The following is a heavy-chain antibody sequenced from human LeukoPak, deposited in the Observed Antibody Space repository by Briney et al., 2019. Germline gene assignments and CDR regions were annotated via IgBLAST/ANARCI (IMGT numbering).Heavy chain of an antibody. Sequence: ASVKVSCKVSGYTLSEISMSWVRQGPGKGLEWMGGFDREDGETVYAQNLQGRVTMTEDTSTDTAYMELSSLISEDTAVYYCATDLSGYGRQFDYWGQGTLVTVSS. V-gene: IGHV1-24*01. D-gene: IGHD5-12*01. J-gene: IGHJ4*02. CDR1: GYTLSEIS. CDR2: FDREDGET. CDR3: ATDLSGYGRQFDY.